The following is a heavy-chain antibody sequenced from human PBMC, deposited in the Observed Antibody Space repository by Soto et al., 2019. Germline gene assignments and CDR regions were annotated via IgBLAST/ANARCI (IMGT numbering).Heavy chain of an antibody. CDR1: GGTFSSYT. V-gene: IGHV1-69*08. CDR2: FVPILGLA. D-gene: IGHD3-10*01. CDR3: ARDVGSGVDP. J-gene: IGHJ5*02. Sequence: QVKLVQSGAEVKKPGSSVKVSCKASGGTFSSYTISGVRQAPGQGLEWMGRFVPILGLAHYAQKFQGRVTITADKSTSTAYMELSSLRSDDTAVYYCARDVGSGVDPWGQGTLVTVSS.